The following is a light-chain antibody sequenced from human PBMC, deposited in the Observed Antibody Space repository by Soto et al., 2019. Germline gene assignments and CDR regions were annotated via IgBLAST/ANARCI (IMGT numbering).Light chain of an antibody. CDR1: QSISSN. J-gene: IGKJ1*01. Sequence: VMPQSPATLSVSPWERATLSCRASQSISSNLAWYQQTPGQAPRLLIYGASTRATGIPARFSGSGSGTEFTLTISSLQSEDFAVYYCQQYNNWPPWTCGQGTKVDI. CDR2: GAS. V-gene: IGKV3-15*01. CDR3: QQYNNWPPWT.